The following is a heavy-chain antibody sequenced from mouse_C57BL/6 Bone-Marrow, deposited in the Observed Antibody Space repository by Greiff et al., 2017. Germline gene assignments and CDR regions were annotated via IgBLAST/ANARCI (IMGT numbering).Heavy chain of an antibody. Sequence: EVMLVESGGDLVKPGGSLKLSCAASGFTFSSYGMSWVRQTPDKRLAWVATISSGGSYTYYPDSVQGRFTISTDNAKNTLYLQISSLESEDTAMYYCARHDPETTGDYWGQGTTLTVSS. V-gene: IGHV5-6*02. CDR3: ARHDPETTGDY. J-gene: IGHJ2*01. CDR1: GFTFSSYG. CDR2: ISSGGSYT. D-gene: IGHD2-3*01.